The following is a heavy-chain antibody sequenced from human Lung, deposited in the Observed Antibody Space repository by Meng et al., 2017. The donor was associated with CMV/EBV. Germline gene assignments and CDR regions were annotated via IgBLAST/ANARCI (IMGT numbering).Heavy chain of an antibody. V-gene: IGHV7-4-1*02. CDR1: GYTFTRYP. J-gene: IGHJ4*02. CDR3: GTLKYTSGFYGPAY. Sequence: QVQLVQSGSELKKPGASVKVSCKAYGYTFTRYPMNWVRQAPGQGLEWMGWISTNTGNPTYAQGFTGRFVFSVDTSVSTAYLQISSLKAEDTAVYYCGTLKYTSGFYGPAYWGQGALVTVSS. CDR2: ISTNTGNP. D-gene: IGHD6-19*01.